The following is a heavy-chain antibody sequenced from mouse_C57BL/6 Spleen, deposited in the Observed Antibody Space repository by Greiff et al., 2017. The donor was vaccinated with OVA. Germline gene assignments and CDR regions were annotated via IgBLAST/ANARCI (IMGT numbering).Heavy chain of an antibody. V-gene: IGHV1-52*01. CDR3: AKGATVVGYFDV. Sequence: QVQLQQPGAELVRPGSSVKLSCKASGYTFTSYWMHWVKQRPIQGLEWIGNIDPSDSETHYNQKFKDKATLTVDKSSSTAYMQLSSLTSEDSAVYYCAKGATVVGYFDVWGTGTTVTVS. CDR1: GYTFTSYW. D-gene: IGHD1-1*01. CDR2: IDPSDSET. J-gene: IGHJ1*03.